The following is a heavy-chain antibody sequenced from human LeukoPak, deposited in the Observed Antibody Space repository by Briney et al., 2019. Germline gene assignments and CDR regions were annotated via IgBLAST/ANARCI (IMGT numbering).Heavy chain of an antibody. V-gene: IGHV3-23*01. J-gene: IGHJ5*02. CDR1: GFTFGSYA. CDR3: AKDHPRLFAVVLAAPYNWFDP. CDR2: ISGSGGST. Sequence: GGSLRLSCAASGFTFGSYAMSWVRQAPGKGLEWVSAISGSGGSTYYADSVKGRFTISRDNSKNTLYLQMNSLRAEDTAVYYCAKDHPRLFAVVLAAPYNWFDPWGQGTLVTVSS. D-gene: IGHD2-2*01.